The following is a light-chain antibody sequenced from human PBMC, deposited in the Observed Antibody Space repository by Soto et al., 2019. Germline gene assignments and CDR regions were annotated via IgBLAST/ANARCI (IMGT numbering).Light chain of an antibody. V-gene: IGKV1-5*03. CDR3: QQYNSYSYT. CDR2: KAS. Sequence: DIQMTQSPSTLSASVGDRVTITCRASQSISSWLAWYQQKPGKAPKLLIYKASSLESGVPSRFSGGGSGTEFTLAISSLQSDDFATYYCQQYNSYSYTFGQGTKVDIK. CDR1: QSISSW. J-gene: IGKJ2*01.